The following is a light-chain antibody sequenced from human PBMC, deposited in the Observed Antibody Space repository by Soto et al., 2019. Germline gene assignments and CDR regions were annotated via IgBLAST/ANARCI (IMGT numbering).Light chain of an antibody. CDR1: QNINNY. CDR3: QQSSSTPHS. CDR2: SAS. V-gene: IGKV1-39*01. J-gene: IGKJ2*03. Sequence: DIQMTQSPSSLSASLGDRVTITCRASQNINNYLHWYQQRPGEAPKLLIYSASNLQTGVPPRFSGSGSGTHFTLTISSLQPEDFATYYCQQSSSTPHSFGQGTKVDIK.